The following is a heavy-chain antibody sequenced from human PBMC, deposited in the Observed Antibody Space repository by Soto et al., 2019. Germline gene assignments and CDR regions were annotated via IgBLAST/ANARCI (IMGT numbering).Heavy chain of an antibody. CDR2: IYHSGST. CDR3: ARRSSRWSTGNDAFDI. Sequence: QVQLQESGPALVKPSGTLSLTCAVSGGSISSSNWWSWVRQPPGKGLEWIGEIYHSGSTNYNPSVKSRVTISVDKSKIQFSLKLSSVTAADAAVYYCARRSSRWSTGNDAFDIWGQGTMVTVSS. CDR1: GGSISSSNW. D-gene: IGHD2-15*01. J-gene: IGHJ3*02. V-gene: IGHV4-4*02.